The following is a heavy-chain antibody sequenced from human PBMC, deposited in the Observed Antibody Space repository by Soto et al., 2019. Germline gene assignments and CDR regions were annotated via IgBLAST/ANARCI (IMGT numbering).Heavy chain of an antibody. CDR2: ITGSGGST. CDR1: GFTFTIYA. Sequence: PGGSLSLSCAASGFTFTIYARSWVRQAPGKGLEWVSAITGSGGSTYYADSVKGRFTISRDNSKNTLYLQMNSLRAEDTAVYYCAKARGAMVRGAAFYFDYWGQGTLVTVSS. J-gene: IGHJ4*02. D-gene: IGHD3-10*01. CDR3: AKARGAMVRGAAFYFDY. V-gene: IGHV3-23*01.